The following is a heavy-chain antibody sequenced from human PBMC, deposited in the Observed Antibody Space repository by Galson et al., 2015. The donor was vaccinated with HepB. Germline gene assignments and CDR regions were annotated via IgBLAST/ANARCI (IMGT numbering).Heavy chain of an antibody. CDR3: ARPLSGWYFDS. J-gene: IGHJ4*02. V-gene: IGHV1-18*04. Sequence: SVKVSCKASGYTFNTYGLAWVRQAPGQGLEWMGWMSAYNSHTNYAQKFQDRVTMTRDTSTSTAYMEVRGLSSDDTAVYFCARPLSGWYFDSWGQGTLVTVSS. CDR2: MSAYNSHT. CDR1: GYTFNTYG. D-gene: IGHD6-19*01.